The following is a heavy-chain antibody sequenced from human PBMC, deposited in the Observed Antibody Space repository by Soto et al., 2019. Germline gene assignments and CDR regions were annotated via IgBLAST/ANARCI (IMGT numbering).Heavy chain of an antibody. CDR3: SRERKYSGNHX. J-gene: IGHJ4*02. Sequence: SETLSLTCTVSGGSIRGYYWSWIRQSAGKGLEWILRIYTSGSTNYNPSLNGRVTLSFDTPRNQVFLNLTSVTAADTAVYYCSRERKYSGNHXWGQGILLTVSX. D-gene: IGHD5-12*01. CDR2: IYTSGST. CDR1: GGSIRGYY. V-gene: IGHV4-4*07.